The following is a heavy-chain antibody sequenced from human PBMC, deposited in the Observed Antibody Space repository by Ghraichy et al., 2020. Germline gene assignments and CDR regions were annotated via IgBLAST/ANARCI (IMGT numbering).Heavy chain of an antibody. CDR3: ARDRGYDFWSGYSYQYYFDY. CDR2: ISSSSSYI. J-gene: IGHJ4*02. Sequence: GGSLRLSCAASGFTFSSYSMNWVRQAPGKGLEWVSSISSSSSYIYYADSVKGRFTISRDNAKNSLYLQMNSLRAEDTAVYYCARDRGYDFWSGYSYQYYFDYWGQGTLVTVSS. V-gene: IGHV3-21*01. D-gene: IGHD3-3*01. CDR1: GFTFSSYS.